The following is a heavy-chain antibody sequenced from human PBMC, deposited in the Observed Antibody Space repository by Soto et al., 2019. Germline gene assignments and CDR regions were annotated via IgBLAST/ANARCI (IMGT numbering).Heavy chain of an antibody. CDR3: ARHQSHSSSYVDP. CDR2: VFHTGST. D-gene: IGHD6-13*01. J-gene: IGHJ5*02. V-gene: IGHV4-59*08. CDR1: GGSISSYY. Sequence: SETLSLTCTVSGGSISSYYWSWIRQPPGKGLEWIGEVFHTGSTNYDPSLKSRVTLSVDKSKNQFSLRLNSVTAADTAVYYCARHQSHSSSYVDPWGQGTLVTVSS.